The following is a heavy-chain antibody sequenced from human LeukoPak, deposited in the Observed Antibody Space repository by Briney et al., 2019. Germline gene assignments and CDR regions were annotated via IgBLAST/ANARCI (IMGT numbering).Heavy chain of an antibody. CDR3: ARVGAYYDFWSGYRSFDGMDV. Sequence: GGSLRLSCAASGFTFSSYWMSWVRQAPGKGLEWVANIKQDGSEKYYVDSVKGRFTISRDNAKNSLYLQMNSLRAEDTAVYYCARVGAYYDFWSGYRSFDGMDVWGQGTTVTVSS. D-gene: IGHD3-3*01. V-gene: IGHV3-7*03. J-gene: IGHJ6*02. CDR1: GFTFSSYW. CDR2: IKQDGSEK.